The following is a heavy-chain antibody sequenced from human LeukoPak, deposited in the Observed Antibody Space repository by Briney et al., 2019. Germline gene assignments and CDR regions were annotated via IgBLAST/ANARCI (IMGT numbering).Heavy chain of an antibody. Sequence: SGGSLRLSCAASGFTFSNAWMHWVAQAPGGGLVWVSRIYSDGSDTTYADSVKGRFIISRDNAKNTLYLQMNSLRGDDTAVYYCATGHCSDAPCYARNYWGRGTLVTVSS. J-gene: IGHJ4*02. D-gene: IGHD2-15*01. CDR2: IYSDGSDT. V-gene: IGHV3-74*03. CDR1: GFTFSNAW. CDR3: ATGHCSDAPCYARNY.